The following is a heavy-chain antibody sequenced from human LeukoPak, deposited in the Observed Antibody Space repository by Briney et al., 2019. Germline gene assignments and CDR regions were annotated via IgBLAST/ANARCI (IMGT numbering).Heavy chain of an antibody. Sequence: GGSLRLSCAASGFTFSSYAMSWVRQAPGKGLEWVSAISGSGGSTYYADSAKGRFTISRDNSKNTLYLQMNSLRAEDTAVYYCAKGPVSTVTTYLDYWGQGTLVTVSS. CDR3: AKGPVSTVTTYLDY. CDR1: GFTFSSYA. J-gene: IGHJ4*02. CDR2: ISGSGGST. D-gene: IGHD4-17*01. V-gene: IGHV3-23*01.